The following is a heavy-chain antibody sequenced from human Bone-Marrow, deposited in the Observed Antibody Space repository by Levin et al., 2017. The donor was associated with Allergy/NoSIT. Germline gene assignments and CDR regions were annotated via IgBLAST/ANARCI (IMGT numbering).Heavy chain of an antibody. CDR1: AFTFSNYW. Sequence: GASVKVSCAASAFTFSNYWMHWVRQAPGKGLVWVSRINSDGSSTTYADSVKGRFTISRDNAKNTLYLQMNSLRAEDTAVYYCARQDSGTYDYWGQGTLVTVSS. V-gene: IGHV3-74*01. CDR3: ARQDSGTYDY. D-gene: IGHD1-26*01. CDR2: INSDGSST. J-gene: IGHJ4*02.